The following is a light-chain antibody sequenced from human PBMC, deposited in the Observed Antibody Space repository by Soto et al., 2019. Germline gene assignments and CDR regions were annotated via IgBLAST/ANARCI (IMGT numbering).Light chain of an antibody. CDR1: SSDVGGYNY. CDR3: GSYTSIGTLV. Sequence: QSALTQPASVSGSPGQSITISCTGTSSDVGGYNYASWYQQHPGKVPKLIIYQVTNRPSGVSDRFSASKSGNTASLTISGLQAEDEGDYYCGSYTSIGTLVFGGGTKVTV. CDR2: QVT. V-gene: IGLV2-14*01. J-gene: IGLJ2*01.